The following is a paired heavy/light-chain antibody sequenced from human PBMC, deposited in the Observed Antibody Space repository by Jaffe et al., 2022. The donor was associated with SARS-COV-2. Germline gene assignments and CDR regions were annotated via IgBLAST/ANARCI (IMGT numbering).Light chain of an antibody. CDR1: QSISSN. J-gene: IGKJ1*01. CDR3: QQTYSIPWT. CDR2: AAL. Sequence: DIQMTQSPASLSPSLGARITITCRASQSISSNLNWYQVKPGKAPKLLISAALSVQSGVPSRFSGSGSETAFTLTISSLQPEDFATYYCQQTYSIPWTFGQGTKVEI. V-gene: IGKV1-39*01.
Heavy chain of an antibody. V-gene: IGHV7-4-1*02. Sequence: QVQLVQSGSELKKPGASVKVSCKGSGYTFSRYSMHWVRQAPGQGLEWMGYMNTDTGYPTFAQGFTGRFVFSLDSSVDTAYLQISGLKAEDTAVYYCAKYTASGEALDYWGQGTLVTVSS. CDR1: GYTFSRYS. J-gene: IGHJ4*02. CDR2: MNTDTGYP. D-gene: IGHD6-13*01. CDR3: AKYTASGEALDY.